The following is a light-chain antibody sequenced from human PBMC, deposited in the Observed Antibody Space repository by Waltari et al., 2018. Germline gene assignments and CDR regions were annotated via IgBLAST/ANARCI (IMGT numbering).Light chain of an antibody. CDR2: EVS. V-gene: IGLV2-14*01. J-gene: IGLJ2*01. CDR1: SSDVGGYNS. Sequence: QSALTQPASVSGSPGQSITIPCPGTSSDVGGYNSVSWYQQHPGRAPKLLLYEVSKRPSGVSNRVSVSQSGNTAALTISGLQAEDEADYYCSSYTSSSSLAFGGGTKLTVL. CDR3: SSYTSSSSLA.